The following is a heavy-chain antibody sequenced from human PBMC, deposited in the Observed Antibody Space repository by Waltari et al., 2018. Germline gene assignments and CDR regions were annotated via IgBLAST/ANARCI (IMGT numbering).Heavy chain of an antibody. V-gene: IGHV3-15*01. CDR1: GVTFPNAW. CDR2: IQRNTDGGTT. Sequence: QLVESGGGLVKPGGSLRLSFAASGVTFPNAWMSWVRQAPGKGLEGVGRIQRNTDGGTTDYAAPVKGRFTISRDDSKTTVFLQMNSLKSEDTAVYYCTTDTPYLNYMDVWGRGTTVTVSS. J-gene: IGHJ6*03. D-gene: IGHD2-15*01. CDR3: TTDTPYLNYMDV.